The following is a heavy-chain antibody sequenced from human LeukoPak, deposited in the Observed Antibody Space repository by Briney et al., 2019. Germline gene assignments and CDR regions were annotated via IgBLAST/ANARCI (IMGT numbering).Heavy chain of an antibody. CDR1: GFTFSSYA. D-gene: IGHD5-24*01. V-gene: IGHV3-30*18. CDR2: ISYDGIAK. CDR3: AKESKVGYNEESYFNY. J-gene: IGHJ4*02. Sequence: GRSLRLSCAASGFTFSSYAMHWVRQAPGKGLEWVAVISYDGIAKYYADSVKGRFTISRDDSKNTLYLQMNSLRAEDTAVYYCAKESKVGYNEESYFNYWGQGTLVTVSS.